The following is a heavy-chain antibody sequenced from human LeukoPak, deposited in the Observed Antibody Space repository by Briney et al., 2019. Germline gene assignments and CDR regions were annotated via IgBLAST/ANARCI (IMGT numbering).Heavy chain of an antibody. Sequence: GASLRLSCAASGFTFSSYAMSWVRQAPGKGLEWVSAISGSGGSTYYADSVKGRFTISRDNSKNTLYLQMNSLRAEDTAVYYCANLYCSSTSCLYWGQGTLVTVSS. CDR2: ISGSGGST. J-gene: IGHJ4*02. CDR1: GFTFSSYA. D-gene: IGHD2-2*01. CDR3: ANLYCSSTSCLY. V-gene: IGHV3-23*01.